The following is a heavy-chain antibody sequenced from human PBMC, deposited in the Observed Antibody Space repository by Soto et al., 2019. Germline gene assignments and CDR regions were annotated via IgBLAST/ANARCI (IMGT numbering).Heavy chain of an antibody. CDR2: INHSGST. Sequence: LSLTCAVYGGSFSGYYWSWLRQPPGQALEWIGEINHSGSTTYNPSLTSRVTISVDTSKNQFSLRLSSVTAADTAVYYCAREEVPQWFSKGYYGLDVWGQGTTVTVSS. V-gene: IGHV4-34*01. J-gene: IGHJ6*02. D-gene: IGHD2-8*01. CDR3: AREEVPQWFSKGYYGLDV. CDR1: GGSFSGYY.